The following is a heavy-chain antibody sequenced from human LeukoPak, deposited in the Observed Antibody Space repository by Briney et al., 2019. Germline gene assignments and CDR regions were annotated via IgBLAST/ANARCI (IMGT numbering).Heavy chain of an antibody. CDR1: RYTFTSYD. Sequence: ASVKVSCKAARYTFTSYDINWVRQAPGQGLEWMGWMNPDSGNTGYAQKFQGRVSMTRNTSISTAYMELGGLTSDDTAAYFCARGSHRGYCTTSNCYTVDYWGQGTLVSVSS. D-gene: IGHD2-2*02. V-gene: IGHV1-8*01. J-gene: IGHJ4*01. CDR3: ARGSHRGYCTTSNCYTVDY. CDR2: MNPDSGNT.